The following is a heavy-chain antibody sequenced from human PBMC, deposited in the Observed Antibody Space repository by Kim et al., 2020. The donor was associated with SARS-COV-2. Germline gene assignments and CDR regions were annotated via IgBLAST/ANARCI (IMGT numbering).Heavy chain of an antibody. V-gene: IGHV3-15*01. CDR3: TKCNSGWF. Sequence: GGSLRLSCATSGFTFSNAWMSWVRQAPGKGLEWVGRIKSKTDGETEDHTAPVKGRFTVSRDDSEATLYLQMNSLKTEDTAVYYCTKCNSGWFWGQGTLVTVSS. CDR2: IKSKTDGETE. D-gene: IGHD6-19*01. CDR1: GFTFSNAW. J-gene: IGHJ4*02.